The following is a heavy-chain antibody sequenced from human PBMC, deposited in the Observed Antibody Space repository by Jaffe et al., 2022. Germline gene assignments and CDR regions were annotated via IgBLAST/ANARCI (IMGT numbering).Heavy chain of an antibody. Sequence: EVQLVESGGGLVQPGGSLRLSCAASGFTFSSYSMNWVRQAPGKGLEWVSYISSSSSTIYYADSVKGRFTISRDNAKNSLYLQMNSLRAEDTAVYYCARGDLLVVYAAPNWFDPWGQGTLVTVSS. CDR2: ISSSSSTI. CDR3: ARGDLLVVYAAPNWFDP. J-gene: IGHJ5*02. V-gene: IGHV3-48*01. D-gene: IGHD2-8*02. CDR1: GFTFSSYS.